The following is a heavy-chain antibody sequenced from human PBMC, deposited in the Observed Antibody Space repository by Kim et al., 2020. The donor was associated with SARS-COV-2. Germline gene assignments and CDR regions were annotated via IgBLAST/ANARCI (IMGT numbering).Heavy chain of an antibody. Sequence: YYADSVKGRITNSRDNAKNAVDLQMNSLSADDTAGYFWARDGLLSGSCYSDWGQGTLVTVSS. CDR3: ARDGLLSGSCYSD. J-gene: IGHJ4*02. V-gene: IGHV3-21*01. D-gene: IGHD2-15*01.